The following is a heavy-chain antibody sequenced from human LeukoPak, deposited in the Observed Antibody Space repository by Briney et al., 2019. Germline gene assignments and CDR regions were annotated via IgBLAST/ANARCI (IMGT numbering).Heavy chain of an antibody. Sequence: GGSLRLSCTASGFRFDDYGMTWVRQAPGKGLEWVSGISWNGGSINYADSVKGRFIISRDNSKNTLYLQMNSLRAEDTAVYYCARDSGYSSSWFYYWGQGTLVTVSS. CDR2: ISWNGGSI. CDR3: ARDSGYSSSWFYY. CDR1: GFRFDDYG. V-gene: IGHV3-20*04. D-gene: IGHD6-13*01. J-gene: IGHJ4*02.